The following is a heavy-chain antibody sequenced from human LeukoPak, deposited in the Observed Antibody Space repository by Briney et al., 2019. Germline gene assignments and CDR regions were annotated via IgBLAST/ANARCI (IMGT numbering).Heavy chain of an antibody. Sequence: SETLSLTCAVYGGSFSGYYWSWIRQPPPKVLEWIGEINHSGSTNYKPSLKSRITTSVDTSKNQCSLKLNSVTAADTAVYYCARASNNWNYFDYWGQGTLVTVSS. CDR2: INHSGST. CDR3: ARASNNWNYFDY. J-gene: IGHJ4*02. D-gene: IGHD1-20*01. CDR1: GGSFSGYY. V-gene: IGHV4-34*01.